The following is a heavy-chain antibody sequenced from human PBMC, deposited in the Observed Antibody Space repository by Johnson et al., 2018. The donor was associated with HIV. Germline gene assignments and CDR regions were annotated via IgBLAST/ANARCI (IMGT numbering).Heavy chain of an antibody. CDR1: GFTFDDYS. D-gene: IGHD3-16*01. J-gene: IGHJ3*01. Sequence: VQLVESGGGLVQPGRSLRLSCAASGFTFDDYSMHWVRQAPGKGLEWVASISWHSGGIVYADSVKGRFTISRDNAKNSLYLQINSLRSEDTALYYCARDFGVALDVWGQGTMVTVSS. CDR3: ARDFGVALDV. CDR2: ISWHSGGI. V-gene: IGHV3-9*01.